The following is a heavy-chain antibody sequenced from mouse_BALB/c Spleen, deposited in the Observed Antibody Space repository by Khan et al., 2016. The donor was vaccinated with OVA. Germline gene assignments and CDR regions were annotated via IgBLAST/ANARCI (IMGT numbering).Heavy chain of an antibody. J-gene: IGHJ2*01. CDR3: ATSDFYGYYVDY. D-gene: IGHD1-1*01. CDR1: GFTFNNYG. Sequence: EVELVESGGGLVQPGGSRKLSCAASGFTFNNYGMHWVRQAPEKGLEWVAYISGDSNTIYYVDSVKGRFTISRDNPKNTLFLQMTSLMSEDTAMYYCATSDFYGYYVDYWGPGTTLTVS. CDR2: ISGDSNTI. V-gene: IGHV5-17*02.